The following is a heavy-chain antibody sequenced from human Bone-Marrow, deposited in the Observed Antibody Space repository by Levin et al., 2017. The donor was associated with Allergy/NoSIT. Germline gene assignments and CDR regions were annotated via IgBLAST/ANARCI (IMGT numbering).Heavy chain of an antibody. CDR2: IQQSGTT. J-gene: IGHJ4*02. Sequence: SETLSLTCTVSGDSISRGNYYWGWIRQSPGKDLEWIGSIQQSGTTNYKLSLKSRVTISVDTNKNQFSLRLASVTAADTAVYFCARHDNIAVADLFDYWGQGTLVTVSS. CDR3: ARHDNIAVADLFDY. V-gene: IGHV4-39*01. D-gene: IGHD6-19*01. CDR1: GDSISRGNYY.